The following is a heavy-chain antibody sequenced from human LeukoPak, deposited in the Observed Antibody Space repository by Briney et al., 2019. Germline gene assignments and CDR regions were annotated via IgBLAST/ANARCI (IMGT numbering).Heavy chain of an antibody. Sequence: ASVKVSCKTSGYSFSNFGINWVRQAPGQGLEWMGWISGNNDNPNYAQKFQGRFTVTTDSSTSTAYMELRNLRFDDTAVYYCARDGTSTDDYGGQGTLVTVSS. CDR2: ISGNNDNP. J-gene: IGHJ4*02. V-gene: IGHV1-18*01. CDR3: ARDGTSTDDY. CDR1: GYSFSNFG. D-gene: IGHD2-2*01.